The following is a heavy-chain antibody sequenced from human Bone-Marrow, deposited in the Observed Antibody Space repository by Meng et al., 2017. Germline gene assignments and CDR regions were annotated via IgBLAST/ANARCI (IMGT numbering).Heavy chain of an antibody. V-gene: IGHV6-1*01. CDR3: ARDRVLLWFGELSYRDYYYYYGMDV. D-gene: IGHD3-10*01. CDR2: TYYRSRWSN. Sequence: SQTLSLTCAISGDSVSSNSAAWNWIRQSPSRGLGWLGRTYYRSRWSNDYAVSVKGRITINPDTSKNQFSLQLNSVTPEDTAVYYCARDRVLLWFGELSYRDYYYYYGMDVWGQGTMVTVSS. J-gene: IGHJ6*02. CDR1: GDSVSSNSAA.